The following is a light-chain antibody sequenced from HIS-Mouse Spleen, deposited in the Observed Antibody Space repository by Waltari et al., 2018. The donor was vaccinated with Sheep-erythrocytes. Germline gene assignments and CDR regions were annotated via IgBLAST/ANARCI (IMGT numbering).Light chain of an antibody. CDR3: CSYAGSYNHV. CDR2: DVS. Sequence: QSALTQPRPVSGSPRQSVTISYTGTSSDVGGYNYVSCYQQHPGKSPKLMIYDVSKRPSGVPDRFSGSKSGNTASLTISGLQAEDEADYYCCSYAGSYNHVFATGTKVTVL. V-gene: IGLV2-11*01. CDR1: SSDVGGYNY. J-gene: IGLJ1*01.